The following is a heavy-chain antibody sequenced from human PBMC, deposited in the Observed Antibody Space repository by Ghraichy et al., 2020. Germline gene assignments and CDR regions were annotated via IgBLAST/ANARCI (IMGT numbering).Heavy chain of an antibody. CDR2: IYYSGST. Sequence: SETLSLTCTVSGGSISSGGYYWSWIRQHPGKGLEWIGYIYYSGSTYYNPSLKSRVTISVDTSKNQFSLKLSSATAADTAVYYCARERGVNSITIFGVVRFFDYWGQGTLVTVSS. D-gene: IGHD3-3*01. V-gene: IGHV4-31*03. J-gene: IGHJ4*02. CDR1: GGSISSGGYY. CDR3: ARERGVNSITIFGVVRFFDY.